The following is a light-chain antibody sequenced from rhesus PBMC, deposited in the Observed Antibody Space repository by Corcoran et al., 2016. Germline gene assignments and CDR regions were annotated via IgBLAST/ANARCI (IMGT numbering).Light chain of an antibody. J-gene: IGKJ1*01. CDR1: QSLLHSNGNTY. V-gene: IGKV2S2*01. Sequence: DIVMTQAPLSLPVTPGEPASISCRSSQSLLHSNGNTYLDWYLQKPGQSPRLLFYKVTNRESGVPDRFSGSGSGTYFTLKIIRVDPEDVGTDDWMQSTEDPWTFGQGTKVDIK. CDR3: MQSTEDPWT. CDR2: KVT.